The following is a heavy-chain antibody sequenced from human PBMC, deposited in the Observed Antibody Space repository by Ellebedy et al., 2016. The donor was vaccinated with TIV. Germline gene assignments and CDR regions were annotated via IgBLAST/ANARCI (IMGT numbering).Heavy chain of an antibody. D-gene: IGHD1-26*01. J-gene: IGHJ3*01. CDR1: GYTSTYHY. CDR3: ASPEGARAAFDF. CDR2: ITPFNGDT. V-gene: IGHV1-45*02. Sequence: SVKVSCKASGYTSTYHYLHWVRQAPGQAPEWMGWITPFNGDTRYAQKFQDRLTISRDRSMTTAYLDLTGLRSEDTAMYFCASPEGARAAFDFWGQGTMVIVSS.